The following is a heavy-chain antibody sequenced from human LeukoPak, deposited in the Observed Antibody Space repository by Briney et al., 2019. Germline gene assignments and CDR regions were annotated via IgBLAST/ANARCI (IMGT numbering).Heavy chain of an antibody. CDR1: GGSISSSSYY. J-gene: IGHJ3*02. CDR3: ARGYSSTSPSRQNAFDI. Sequence: SESLSLTCTVSGGSISSSSYYWGWIRQPPGKGLGWIGSIYYSGSTYYNPSLKSRVTISVDTSKNQFSLKLSSVTAADTAVYYCARGYSSTSPSRQNAFDIWGQGTMVTVSS. CDR2: IYYSGST. D-gene: IGHD6-13*01. V-gene: IGHV4-39*01.